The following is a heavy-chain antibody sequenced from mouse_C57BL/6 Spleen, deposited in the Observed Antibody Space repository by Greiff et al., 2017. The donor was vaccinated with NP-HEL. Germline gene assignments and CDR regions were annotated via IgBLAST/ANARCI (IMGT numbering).Heavy chain of an antibody. J-gene: IGHJ2*01. CDR3: ARSPTVVVFDY. V-gene: IGHV14-2*01. D-gene: IGHD1-1*01. Sequence: VQLQQSGAELVKPGASVKLSCTASGFNIKDYYMHWVKQRTEQGLVWIGKIDPEDGETKYAQKFQGKATITAEPSSNTAYMQLSSLTSEDTAVYYCARSPTVVVFDYWGQGTTLTVSS. CDR2: IDPEDGET. CDR1: GFNIKDYY.